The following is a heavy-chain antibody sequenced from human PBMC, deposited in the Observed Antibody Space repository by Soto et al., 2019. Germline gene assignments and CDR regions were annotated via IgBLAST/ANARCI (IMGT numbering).Heavy chain of an antibody. CDR3: AKSDGFAP. J-gene: IGHJ5*02. V-gene: IGHV3-74*01. Sequence: GSLRLSCAASGFTFSGHWMHWVRQAPGKGLEWVSRVKDDGTSASYADAVKGRFIISRDNAKNTLYLQVNSLRAEDTATYYCAKSDGFAPWGQGTLVTVSS. CDR2: VKDDGTSA. CDR1: GFTFSGHW.